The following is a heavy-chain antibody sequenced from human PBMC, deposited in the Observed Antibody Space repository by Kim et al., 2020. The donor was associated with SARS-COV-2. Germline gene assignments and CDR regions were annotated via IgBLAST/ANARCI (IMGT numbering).Heavy chain of an antibody. CDR3: ASIPSSGYYFYGAFDI. D-gene: IGHD3-22*01. V-gene: IGHV4-39*01. CDR1: GGSISSSRYY. CDR2: IYYSGST. J-gene: IGHJ3*02. Sequence: SETLSLTCTVSGGSISSSRYYWGWIRQPPGKGLEWIGSIYYSGSTYYNPSLKSRVTISVDTSKNQFSLKLSSVTAADTAVYYCASIPSSGYYFYGAFDIWGQGTMVTVSS.